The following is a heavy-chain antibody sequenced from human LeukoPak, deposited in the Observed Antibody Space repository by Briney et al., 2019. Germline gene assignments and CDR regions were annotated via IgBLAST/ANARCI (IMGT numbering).Heavy chain of an antibody. Sequence: PSETLSLTCAVYGGSFSGYYWSWIRQPPGKGLEWIGEINHSGSTNCNPSLKSRVTISVDTSKNQFSLKLSSVTAADTAVYYCARGLRGDYLFSAIDYWGQGTLVTVSS. CDR2: INHSGST. D-gene: IGHD4-17*01. J-gene: IGHJ4*02. CDR1: GGSFSGYY. CDR3: ARGLRGDYLFSAIDY. V-gene: IGHV4-34*01.